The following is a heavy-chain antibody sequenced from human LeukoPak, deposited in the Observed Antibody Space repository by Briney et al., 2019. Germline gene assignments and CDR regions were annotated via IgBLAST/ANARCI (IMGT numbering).Heavy chain of an antibody. CDR3: AKEMWIVGATSTDY. Sequence: PGGSLRLSCAASGFTFSSYGMHWVRQAPGKGLEWVAVISYDGSDKYCGDSVKGRFTISRDNSKNTLYLQMNSLRAEDTAVYYCAKEMWIVGATSTDYWGQGTLVTVSS. CDR1: GFTFSSYG. V-gene: IGHV3-30*18. D-gene: IGHD1-26*01. CDR2: ISYDGSDK. J-gene: IGHJ4*02.